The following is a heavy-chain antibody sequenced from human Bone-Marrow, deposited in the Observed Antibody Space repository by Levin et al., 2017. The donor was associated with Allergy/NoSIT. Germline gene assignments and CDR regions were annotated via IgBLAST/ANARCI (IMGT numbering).Heavy chain of an antibody. V-gene: IGHV3-23*01. D-gene: IGHD2-15*01. CDR1: GFTFSSYA. J-gene: IGHJ6*03. CDR2: ISGSGGST. CDR3: AKGPPRRVAATLVDYYYMDV. Sequence: WGSLRLSCAASGFTFSSYAMSWVRQAPGKGLEWVSAISGSGGSTYYADSVKGRFTISRDNSKNTLYLQMNSLRAEDTAVYYCAKGPPRRVAATLVDYYYMDVWGKGTTVTVSS.